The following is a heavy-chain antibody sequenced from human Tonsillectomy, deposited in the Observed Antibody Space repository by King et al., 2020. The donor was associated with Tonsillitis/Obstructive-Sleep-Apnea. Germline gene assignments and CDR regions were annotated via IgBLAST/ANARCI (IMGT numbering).Heavy chain of an antibody. J-gene: IGHJ4*02. D-gene: IGHD4-11*01. CDR2: ISYDGSNK. Sequence: VQLVESGGGVVQPGRSLRLSCAASGFTFSSYTMHWVRQAPDKGLEWVALISYDGSNKYYAHSVKGRFTISRDNSKNTLFLQMNSLRAEDTAVYYCARSSMTTVTTPTWSAYFDYWGQGTLVTVSS. V-gene: IGHV3-30*01. CDR1: GFTFSSYT. CDR3: ARSSMTTVTTPTWSAYFDY.